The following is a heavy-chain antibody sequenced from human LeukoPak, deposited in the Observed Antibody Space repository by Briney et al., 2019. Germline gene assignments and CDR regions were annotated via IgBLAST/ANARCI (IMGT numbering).Heavy chain of an antibody. V-gene: IGHV3-21*04. J-gene: IGHJ5*02. D-gene: IGHD4-11*01. CDR3: AKDEGATVTTGWFDP. Sequence: GGSLRLSCAASGFTFSSYSMNWVRQAPGKGLEWVAGISDSGSNTKYADSVKGRFTISRDNAKNSLYLQMNGLRAEDTALYYCAKDEGATVTTGWFDPWGQGTLVTVSS. CDR2: ISDSGSNT. CDR1: GFTFSSYS.